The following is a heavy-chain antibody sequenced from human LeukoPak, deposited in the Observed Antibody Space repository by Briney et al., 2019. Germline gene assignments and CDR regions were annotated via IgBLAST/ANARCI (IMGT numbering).Heavy chain of an antibody. CDR1: GGSVSSGSYY. CDR3: AREGKRVRGVIISWFDP. CDR2: IYYSGST. Sequence: SETLSLTCTVSGGSVSSGSYYWSWIRQPPGKGLEWIGYIYYSGSTTYNPSLKSRATISIDTSKSQFSLKLTSVTAADTAVYYCAREGKRVRGVIISWFDPWGQGTLVTVSS. D-gene: IGHD3-10*01. V-gene: IGHV4-61*01. J-gene: IGHJ5*02.